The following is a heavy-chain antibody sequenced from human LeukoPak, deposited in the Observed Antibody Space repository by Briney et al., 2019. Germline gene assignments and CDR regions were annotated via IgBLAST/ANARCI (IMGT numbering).Heavy chain of an antibody. V-gene: IGHV4-59*01. Sequence: SETLSLTCTVSGGSISSYYWSWIRQPPGKGLEWIGYIYYSGSTNYNPSLKSRVTISVDTSKNQFSLKLSSVPAADTAVYYCAREEYCSGGSCFGYWGQGTLVTVSS. CDR2: IYYSGST. D-gene: IGHD2-15*01. CDR1: GGSISSYY. CDR3: AREEYCSGGSCFGY. J-gene: IGHJ4*02.